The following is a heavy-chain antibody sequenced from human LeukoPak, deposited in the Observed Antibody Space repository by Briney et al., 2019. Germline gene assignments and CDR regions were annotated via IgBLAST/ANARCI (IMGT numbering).Heavy chain of an antibody. D-gene: IGHD6-6*01. CDR1: GGSISSYY. CDR2: IYYSGST. V-gene: IGHV4-59*01. J-gene: IGHJ4*02. Sequence: PSETLSLTCTVSGGSISSYYWSWIRQPPGKGLEWIGYIYYSGSTNYNPSLKSRVTISVDTSKNQFSLKLSSVTAADTAVYYCARMELVPARTIFDYWGQGTLVTVSS. CDR3: ARMELVPARTIFDY.